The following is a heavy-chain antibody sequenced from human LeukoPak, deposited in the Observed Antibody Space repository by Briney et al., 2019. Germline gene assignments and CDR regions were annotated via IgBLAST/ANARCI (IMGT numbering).Heavy chain of an antibody. CDR3: ARGRYCSSTSCDPYYFDY. D-gene: IGHD2-2*01. J-gene: IGHJ4*02. Sequence: PSETLSLTCAVYGVSFSGYYWSWIRQPPGKGLEWIGEINHSGSTNYNPSLKSRVTISVDTSKNQFSLKLSSVTAADTAVYYCARGRYCSSTSCDPYYFDYWGQGTLVTVSS. CDR2: INHSGST. V-gene: IGHV4-34*01. CDR1: GVSFSGYY.